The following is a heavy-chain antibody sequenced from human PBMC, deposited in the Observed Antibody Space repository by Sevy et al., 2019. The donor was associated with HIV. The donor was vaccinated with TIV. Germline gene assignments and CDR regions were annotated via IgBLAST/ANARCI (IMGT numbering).Heavy chain of an antibody. Sequence: GGSLRLSCGASGFTFSNYAMSWVRQAPGKGLEWVSSISGNGDNTYNADSVKGRFTVSRDNSKNTLYLQMNSLRAEDTAVYYCAKDSGDDNYGLFDYWGQGTLVTVSS. D-gene: IGHD5-18*01. CDR2: ISGNGDNT. CDR3: AKDSGDDNYGLFDY. J-gene: IGHJ4*02. CDR1: GFTFSNYA. V-gene: IGHV3-23*01.